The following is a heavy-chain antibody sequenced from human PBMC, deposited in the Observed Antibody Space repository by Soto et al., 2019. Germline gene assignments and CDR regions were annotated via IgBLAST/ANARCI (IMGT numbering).Heavy chain of an antibody. V-gene: IGHV1-69*08. J-gene: IGHJ4*02. D-gene: IGHD4-17*01. CDR3: AREIPPSPTVTTRPRFDY. Sequence: QVQLVQSGAEVKKPGSSVKVSCKASGGTFSSYTISWVRQAPGQGLEWMGRIIPILGIANYAQKFQGRVTTTADKATSTDYMELSSLRSEDPAVYYCAREIPPSPTVTTRPRFDYWGQGTLVTVSS. CDR2: IIPILGIA. CDR1: GGTFSSYT.